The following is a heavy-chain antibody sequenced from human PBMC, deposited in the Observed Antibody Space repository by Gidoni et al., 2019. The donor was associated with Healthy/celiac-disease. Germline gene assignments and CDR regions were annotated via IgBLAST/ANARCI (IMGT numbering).Heavy chain of an antibody. CDR1: GYTFTGYY. CDR3: ARDYDFWSGYSNWFDP. CDR2: INPNSGGT. Sequence: QVQLVQSGAEVMTPGASVKVSCKASGYTFTGYYMHWMRQAPGQGLEWMGRINPNSGGTNYAQKFQGRVTMTRDTSISTAYMELSRLRSDDTAVYYCARDYDFWSGYSNWFDPWGQGTLVTVSS. D-gene: IGHD3-3*01. V-gene: IGHV1-2*06. J-gene: IGHJ5*02.